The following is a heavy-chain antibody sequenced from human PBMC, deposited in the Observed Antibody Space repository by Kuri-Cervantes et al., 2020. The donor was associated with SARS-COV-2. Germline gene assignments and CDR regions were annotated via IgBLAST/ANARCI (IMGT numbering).Heavy chain of an antibody. J-gene: IGHJ4*02. D-gene: IGHD4-17*01. Sequence: ASVKVSCKASGYTFTSYGISWVRQAPGQGLEWMGWISAYNGNTNYAQKLQGRVTMTTDTFTSTAYMELRSLRSDDTAVYYCASRVREDYGEDYWGQGTLVTVSS. CDR3: ASRVREDYGEDY. V-gene: IGHV1-18*01. CDR2: ISAYNGNT. CDR1: GYTFTSYG.